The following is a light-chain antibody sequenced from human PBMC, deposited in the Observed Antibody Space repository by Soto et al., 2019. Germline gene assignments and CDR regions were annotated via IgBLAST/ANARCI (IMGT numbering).Light chain of an antibody. CDR3: QQYNNWPPVYT. J-gene: IGKJ2*01. Sequence: EIVMTQSPATLSVSPGERATLSCRASQSVSSKLAWYQQRRGQAPRLLIYDASTRATGIPARFSGSGSGTEFHLTTSGLQSEDFAVYHCQQYNNWPPVYTFGQGTKVEI. V-gene: IGKV3D-15*01. CDR1: QSVSSK. CDR2: DAS.